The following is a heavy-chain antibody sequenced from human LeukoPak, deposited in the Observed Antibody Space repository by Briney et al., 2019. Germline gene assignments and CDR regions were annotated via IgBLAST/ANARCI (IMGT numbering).Heavy chain of an antibody. CDR3: ARDALARRSWRAFGI. J-gene: IGHJ3*02. Sequence: SQTLSLTCTVSGGSISSGGYYWSWLRQHPGEGLEWIGYIYYSGSTYYNPSLKSRVTISVDTSKNQFSLKLSSVTAADTAVYYCARDALARRSWRAFGIWGQGTMVTVSS. CDR2: IYYSGST. CDR1: GGSISSGGYY. V-gene: IGHV4-31*03. D-gene: IGHD1-1*01.